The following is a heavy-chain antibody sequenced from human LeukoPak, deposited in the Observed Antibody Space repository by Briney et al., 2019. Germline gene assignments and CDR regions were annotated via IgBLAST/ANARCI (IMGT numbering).Heavy chain of an antibody. CDR1: GFIFSNYE. J-gene: IGHJ3*01. D-gene: IGHD3-22*01. CDR2: ITSDGTNM. V-gene: IGHV3-48*03. Sequence: GGSLRLSCAASGFIFSNYEMNWVRQAPGKGLEWVSCITSDGTNMYYADSVKGRFAISRDNAKNSLYLQMNSLRADDTAVYYCARGLFLSGYLDAFDLWGQGTVVTVSS. CDR3: ARGLFLSGYLDAFDL.